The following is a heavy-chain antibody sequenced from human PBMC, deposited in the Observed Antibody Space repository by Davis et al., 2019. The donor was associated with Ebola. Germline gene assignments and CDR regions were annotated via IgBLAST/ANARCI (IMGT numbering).Heavy chain of an antibody. V-gene: IGHV3-30-3*01. Sequence: PGGSLRLSCAASGFTFSSYAMHWVRQAPGKGLEWVAVISYDGSNKYYADSVKGRFTISRDNSKNTLYLQMNSLRAEDTAVYYCARDLFLAPPWGQGTMVTVSS. CDR2: ISYDGSNK. D-gene: IGHD3-10*02. CDR3: ARDLFLAPP. J-gene: IGHJ3*01. CDR1: GFTFSSYA.